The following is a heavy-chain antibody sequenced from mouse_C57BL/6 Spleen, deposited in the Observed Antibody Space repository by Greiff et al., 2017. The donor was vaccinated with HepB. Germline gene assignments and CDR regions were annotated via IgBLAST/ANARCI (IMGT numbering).Heavy chain of an antibody. V-gene: IGHV1-82*01. J-gene: IGHJ3*01. D-gene: IGHD1-1*01. Sequence: VKLQESGPELVKPGASVKISCKASGYAFSSSWMNWVKQRPGKGLEWIGRIYPGDGDTNYNGKFKGKATLTADKSSSTAYMQLSSLTSEDSAVYFCATYGSSPSWFAYWGQGTLVTVSA. CDR1: GYAFSSSW. CDR2: IYPGDGDT. CDR3: ATYGSSPSWFAY.